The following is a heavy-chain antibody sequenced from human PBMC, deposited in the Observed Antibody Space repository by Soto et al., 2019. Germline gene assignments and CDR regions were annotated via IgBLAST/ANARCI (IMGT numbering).Heavy chain of an antibody. CDR2: IYNGGGT. CDR3: ASTRGSSYDY. V-gene: IGHV3-53*02. Sequence: EVQLVETGGSLIQPGGSLRLSCAASGFTVSGNYMSWVRQAPGKGLEWVSVIYNGGGTYYADSVKGRFTISRDNSKNTLYLQINSLRAEDTAVYYCASTRGSSYDYWGQGTLVTVSS. J-gene: IGHJ4*02. D-gene: IGHD6-6*01. CDR1: GFTVSGNY.